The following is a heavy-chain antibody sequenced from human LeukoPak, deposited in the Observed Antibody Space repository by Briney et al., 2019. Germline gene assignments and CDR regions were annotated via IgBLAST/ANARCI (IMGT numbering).Heavy chain of an antibody. V-gene: IGHV3-30*18. CDR2: ISYDGSNK. Sequence: PGGSLRLSCAASGFTFSSYGMHWVRQDPGKGLEWVAVISYDGSNKYYADSVKGRFTISRDNSKNTLYLQMNSLRAEDTAVYYCAKSRSSSWYFDYWGQGTLVTVSS. CDR1: GFTFSSYG. D-gene: IGHD6-13*01. J-gene: IGHJ4*02. CDR3: AKSRSSSWYFDY.